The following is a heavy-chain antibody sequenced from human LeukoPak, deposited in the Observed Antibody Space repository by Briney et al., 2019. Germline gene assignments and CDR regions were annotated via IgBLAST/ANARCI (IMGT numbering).Heavy chain of an antibody. CDR3: ARDAEAAGTPYFDY. CDR1: GGSISSYY. J-gene: IGHJ4*02. V-gene: IGHV4-59*12. D-gene: IGHD6-13*01. CDR2: IYDSGST. Sequence: SETLSLTCTVSGGSISSYYWNWIRQAPGKGLEWIGYIYDSGSTDYNPSLKSRVTVSVDTSKNQFSLKLNSVTAADTAVYYCARDAEAAGTPYFDYWGQGALVTVSS.